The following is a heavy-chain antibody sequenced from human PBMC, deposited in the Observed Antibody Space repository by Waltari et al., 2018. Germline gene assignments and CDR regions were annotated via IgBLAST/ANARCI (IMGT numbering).Heavy chain of an antibody. J-gene: IGHJ4*02. CDR1: GFTLRQAD. D-gene: IGHD6-25*01. Sequence: QEQLVQSGAEVTTPAASVLVSCEASGFTLRQADTNWVRQAPGQGLEWMGWMNPNSGNTGYSEKFQGRVLMSKITSLNTAYLQLDYLWSDDTAVYYCTRSVAQRRLGSYFDIWGQGTPVTVTS. V-gene: IGHV1-8*01. CDR2: MNPNSGNT. CDR3: TRSVAQRRLGSYFDI.